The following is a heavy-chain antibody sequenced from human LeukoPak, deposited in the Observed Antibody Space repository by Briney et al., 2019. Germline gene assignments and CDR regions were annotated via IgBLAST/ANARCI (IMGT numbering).Heavy chain of an antibody. V-gene: IGHV3-7*01. J-gene: IGHJ5*02. D-gene: IGHD3-10*01. CDR3: ARWGVNAGLDR. CDR2: IWPDGSDT. CDR1: GFTFSDYW. Sequence: GGSLRLSCAASGFTFSDYWMAWVRQAPGKGLEWVANIWPDGSDTYHVDSVRGRFAISRANAQYLLNLQMNSLRAEDSAVYYCARWGVNAGLDRWGQGTLVIVSS.